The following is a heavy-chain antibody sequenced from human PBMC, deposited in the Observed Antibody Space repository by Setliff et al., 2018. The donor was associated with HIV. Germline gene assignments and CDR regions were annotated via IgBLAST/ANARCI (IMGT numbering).Heavy chain of an antibody. J-gene: IGHJ4*02. Sequence: SETLSLTCSVSGGSISSHYWTWIRQSPGKGLEWIGSVYYSGDTDYNPSLKSRVSTSVDTSKNQFSLKLSSVTAADTAVYYCARLNSTANSYYFDYWGQGTLVTVSS. CDR3: ARLNSTANSYYFDY. V-gene: IGHV4-59*11. D-gene: IGHD7-27*01. CDR1: GGSISSHY. CDR2: VYYSGDT.